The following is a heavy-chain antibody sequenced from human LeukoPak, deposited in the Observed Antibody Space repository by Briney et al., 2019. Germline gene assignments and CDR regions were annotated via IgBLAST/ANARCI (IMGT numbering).Heavy chain of an antibody. D-gene: IGHD2-2*01. Sequence: ASVKVSCKVSGYTLTELSMHWVRQAPGKGLEWMGGFDPEDGETIYAQKFQGRVTMTIDRSTTTAYMELRSLRSDDTAVYYCARDVVSYASDYWGQGTLVTVSS. J-gene: IGHJ4*02. CDR3: ARDVVSYASDY. CDR2: FDPEDGET. CDR1: GYTLTELS. V-gene: IGHV1-24*01.